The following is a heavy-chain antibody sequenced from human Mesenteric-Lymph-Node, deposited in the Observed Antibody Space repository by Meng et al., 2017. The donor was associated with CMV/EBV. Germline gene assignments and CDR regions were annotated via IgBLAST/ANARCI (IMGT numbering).Heavy chain of an antibody. D-gene: IGHD3-9*01. V-gene: IGHV3-53*01. CDR3: VRDDWDC. CDR2: IYPVGTT. Sequence: GGSLRLSCAASGFTFSDYYMSWVRQAPGKGLEWVSVIYPVGTTNYADSVKGRFSISRDNSQNTVYLQMNSLRVEDTAVYYCVRDDWDCWGQGTLVTVSS. CDR1: GFTFSDYY. J-gene: IGHJ4*02.